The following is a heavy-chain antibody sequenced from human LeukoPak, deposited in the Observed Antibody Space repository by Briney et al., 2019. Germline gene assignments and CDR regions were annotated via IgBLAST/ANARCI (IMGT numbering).Heavy chain of an antibody. CDR2: ISGSGGST. V-gene: IGHV3-23*01. CDR3: AKVLAYYFDY. CDR1: GFTFSNYA. J-gene: IGHJ4*02. Sequence: PGGSLRLSCAASGFTFSNYAMSWVRQAPGKGLEWVSVISGSGGSTYYADSVKGRFTISRDNPKNTLYLQMNSLRAEDTAVYYCAKVLAYYFDYWGQGTLVTVSS.